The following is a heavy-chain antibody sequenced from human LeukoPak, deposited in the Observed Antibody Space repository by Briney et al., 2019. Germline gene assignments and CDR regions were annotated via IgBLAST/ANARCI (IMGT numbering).Heavy chain of an antibody. Sequence: GGSLRLSCAASGFTFSSYGMHWVRQAPGKGLEWVAVTSYDGSNKYYADSVKGRFTISRDNSKNTLYLQMNSLRAEDTAVYYCAKAVGQWLVASPWGQGTLVTVSS. CDR2: TSYDGSNK. V-gene: IGHV3-30*18. D-gene: IGHD6-19*01. J-gene: IGHJ5*02. CDR1: GFTFSSYG. CDR3: AKAVGQWLVASP.